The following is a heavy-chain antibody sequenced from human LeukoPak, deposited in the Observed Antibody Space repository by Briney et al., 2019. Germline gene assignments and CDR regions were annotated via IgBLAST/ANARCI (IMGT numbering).Heavy chain of an antibody. D-gene: IGHD3-9*01. CDR2: IIPIVGIA. Sequence: ASVKVSCKASGGTFSSYAINWVRQAPGQGLEWMGRIIPIVGIANSAQKFQGRVTITADKSTSTAYMELSSLRSEDTAVYYCARDETGPHRYAMDVWGQGTTVTVSS. CDR3: ARDETGPHRYAMDV. CDR1: GGTFSSYA. V-gene: IGHV1-69*04. J-gene: IGHJ6*02.